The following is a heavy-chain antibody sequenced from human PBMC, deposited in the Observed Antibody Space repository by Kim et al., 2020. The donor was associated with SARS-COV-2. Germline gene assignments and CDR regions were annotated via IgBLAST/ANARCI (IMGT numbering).Heavy chain of an antibody. J-gene: IGHJ4*02. V-gene: IGHV3-48*04. Sequence: GGSLRLSCAASGFTFSSYTMNWVRQAPGKGLEWVSHLSTDRRTVYYADSVKGRFTMSGDNAENSLYLQMNSLRAEDTAVYYCARDMRGYYFDYWGQGTLVTVSS. D-gene: IGHD2-2*01. CDR1: GFTFSSYT. CDR3: ARDMRGYYFDY. CDR2: LSTDRRTV.